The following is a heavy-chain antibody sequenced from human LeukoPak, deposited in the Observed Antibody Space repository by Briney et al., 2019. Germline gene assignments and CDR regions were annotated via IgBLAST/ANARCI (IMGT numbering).Heavy chain of an antibody. V-gene: IGHV4-39*07. CDR2: IYYSGST. CDR3: ARRAELWFGKFDP. Sequence: SETLSLTCTVSGGSISSSSYYWGWIRQPPGKGLEWIGSIYYSGSTNYNPSLKSRVTISVDTSKNQFSLKLSSVTAADTAVYYCARRAELWFGKFDPWGQGTLVTVSS. J-gene: IGHJ5*02. CDR1: GGSISSSSYY. D-gene: IGHD3-10*01.